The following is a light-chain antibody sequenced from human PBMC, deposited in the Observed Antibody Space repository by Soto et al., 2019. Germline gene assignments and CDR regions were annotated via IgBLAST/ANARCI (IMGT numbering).Light chain of an antibody. V-gene: IGLV1-40*01. CDR1: SSNIGAGYD. CDR3: QSYDSSLSGLV. CDR2: SNN. Sequence: QSVLTQPPSVSGAPGQRVTISCTGSSSNIGAGYDVHWYQQFAGTAPKLLIYSNNDRPSGVPDRFSGSKSGTSASLAITGLQTEDEADYYCQSYDSSLSGLVFGTGTKLTVL. J-gene: IGLJ1*01.